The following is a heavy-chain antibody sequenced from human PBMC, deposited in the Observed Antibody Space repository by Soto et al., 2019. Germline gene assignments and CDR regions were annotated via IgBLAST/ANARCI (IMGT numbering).Heavy chain of an antibody. D-gene: IGHD3-10*01. J-gene: IGHJ4*02. CDR1: GGSISSGGYY. Sequence: SETLSLTCTVSGGSISSGGYYWSWIRQHPGKGLEWIGYIYYSGSTYYNPSLKSRVTISVDTSKNQFSLKLSSVTAADTAVYYCARWLVWFGDKLANPYYFDNWGQGTLVTVSS. CDR3: ARWLVWFGDKLANPYYFDN. V-gene: IGHV4-31*03. CDR2: IYYSGST.